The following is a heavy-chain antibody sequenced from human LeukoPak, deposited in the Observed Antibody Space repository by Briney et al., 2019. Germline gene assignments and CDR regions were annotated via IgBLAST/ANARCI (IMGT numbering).Heavy chain of an antibody. CDR2: ISYDGSNK. V-gene: IGHV3-30*18. CDR1: GVTFSSDV. Sequence: TLGLSCAVSGVTFSSDVMPWVRQSRGQALEGVAVISYDGSNKYSADYVKGRFTISRDNSKNTLYLQMNSLRAEDTAVYYCAKEGTPYGDYGHWLDPWGQGTLVTVSS. CDR3: AKEGTPYGDYGHWLDP. D-gene: IGHD4-17*01. J-gene: IGHJ5*02.